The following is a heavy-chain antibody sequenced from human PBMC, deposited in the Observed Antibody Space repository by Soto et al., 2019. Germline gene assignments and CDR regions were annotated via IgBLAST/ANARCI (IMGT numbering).Heavy chain of an antibody. CDR2: IRTNGGST. V-gene: IGHV3-64*01. CDR3: ARGDDYVPFDY. Sequence: EVQLVVSGGGLVQPGGSLRLSCAASGFIFSAYPMHWVRQAPGKGLEYVSAIRTNGGSTYYANSVKGRFTISRDNSKNTLYLQMGSLRAEDMAIYYCARGDDYVPFDYWGQGTVVTVSS. J-gene: IGHJ4*02. CDR1: GFIFSAYP. D-gene: IGHD4-17*01.